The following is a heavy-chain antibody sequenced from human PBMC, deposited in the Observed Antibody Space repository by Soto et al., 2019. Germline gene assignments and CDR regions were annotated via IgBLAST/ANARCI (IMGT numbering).Heavy chain of an antibody. V-gene: IGHV4-39*01. CDR2: IYYSGST. D-gene: IGHD6-19*01. Sequence: QLQLQESGPGLVKPSETLSLTCTVSGGSISSSSYYWGWIRQPPGKGLEWIGSIYYSGSTYYNPSLKSRVTISVDTSMNQFSQKLSAVPAGDTALYYCARQPRSGYGSGYRAGDAFDIWGQGTMVTVSS. J-gene: IGHJ3*02. CDR1: GGSISSSSYY. CDR3: ARQPRSGYGSGYRAGDAFDI.